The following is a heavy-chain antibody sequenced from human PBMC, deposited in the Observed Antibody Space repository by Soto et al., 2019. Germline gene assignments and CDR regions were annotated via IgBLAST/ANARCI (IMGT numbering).Heavy chain of an antibody. Sequence: GASVKVSCKASGGTFSSYTISWVRQAPGQGLEWMGRIIPILGIANYAQKFQGRVTITADKSTSTAYMELSSLRSEDTAVYYCARDGGITILGVVTPNWFDPWGKGTLVTVSS. CDR3: ARDGGITILGVVTPNWFDP. CDR2: IIPILGIA. D-gene: IGHD3-3*01. CDR1: GGTFSSYT. V-gene: IGHV1-69*04. J-gene: IGHJ5*02.